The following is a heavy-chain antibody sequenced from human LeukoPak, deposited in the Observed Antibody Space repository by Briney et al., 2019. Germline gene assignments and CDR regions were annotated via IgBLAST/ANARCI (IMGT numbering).Heavy chain of an antibody. J-gene: IGHJ4*02. V-gene: IGHV4-34*01. CDR1: GGSFSGYY. D-gene: IGHD3-9*01. CDR2: INHSGST. CDR3: ARDRTGYDILAGYYSGFDY. Sequence: PSEALSLTCAVYGGSFSGYYWSWIRQPPGKGLEWIGEINHSGSTNHNPSLKSRVTISVDTSKNQFSLKLSSVTAADTAVYYCARDRTGYDILAGYYSGFDYWGQGTLVTVSS.